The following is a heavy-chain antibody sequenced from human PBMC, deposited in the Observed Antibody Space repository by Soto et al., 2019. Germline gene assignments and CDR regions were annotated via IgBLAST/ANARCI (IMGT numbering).Heavy chain of an antibody. D-gene: IGHD6-13*01. J-gene: IGHJ4*02. CDR3: ARAGNTGIAATDY. CDR2: FIPIFGTA. Sequence: SLKVSFKASGGTFSSYAISWVRQAPGQGLEWMGGFIPIFGTANYAQKFQGRVTITADESTSTAYMELSSLRSGDTAVYYCARAGNTGIAATDYWGQGTLVTVSS. V-gene: IGHV1-69*13. CDR1: GGTFSSYA.